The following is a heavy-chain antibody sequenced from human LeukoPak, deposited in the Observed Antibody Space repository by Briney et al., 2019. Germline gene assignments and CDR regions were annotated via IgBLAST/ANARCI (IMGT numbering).Heavy chain of an antibody. CDR3: ARGPYGSGSYY. CDR2: IYYSGTT. D-gene: IGHD3-10*01. CDR1: GGSISSGDYY. J-gene: IGHJ4*02. Sequence: SQTLSLTCTVPGGSISSGDYYWSWIRQPPGKGLEWIGYIYYSGTTYYNPSLKSRVTISVDTSKNQFSLKLTSVTAADTAVYFCARGPYGSGSYYWGQGTLVTVSS. V-gene: IGHV4-30-4*01.